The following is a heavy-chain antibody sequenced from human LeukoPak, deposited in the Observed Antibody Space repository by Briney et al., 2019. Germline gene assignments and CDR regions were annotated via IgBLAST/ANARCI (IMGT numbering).Heavy chain of an antibody. CDR3: ARSSAYYEINWFDP. J-gene: IGHJ5*02. V-gene: IGHV1-2*02. D-gene: IGHD3-22*01. CDR1: GYMFTGYY. CDR2: ISPHNGDT. Sequence: ASVKVSCKTSGYMFTGYYIHWVRQAPGQGLEWMGWISPHNGDTDYAQKFQGRVTMTRDMAVTTAYMELSRLRSDDTAVYYCARSSAYYEINWFDPWGQGTLVTVSS.